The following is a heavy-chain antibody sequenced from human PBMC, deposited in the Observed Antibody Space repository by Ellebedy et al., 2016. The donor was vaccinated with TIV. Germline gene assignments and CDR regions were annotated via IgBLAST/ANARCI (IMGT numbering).Heavy chain of an antibody. J-gene: IGHJ4*02. Sequence: GESLKISCAASGFTVSSNYMSWVRQAPGKGLEWVSVIYSGGSTYYADSVNGRFTISRDNSKNTLYLHMNSLRAEDTAVYHCAKGTQWLGRSCFDYWGQGTLVTVSS. CDR3: AKGTQWLGRSCFDY. CDR2: IYSGGST. D-gene: IGHD6-19*01. V-gene: IGHV3-66*01. CDR1: GFTVSSNY.